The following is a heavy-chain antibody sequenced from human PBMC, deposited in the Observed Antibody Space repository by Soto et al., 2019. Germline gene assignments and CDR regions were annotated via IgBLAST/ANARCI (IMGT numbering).Heavy chain of an antibody. CDR1: GVTFSSYT. V-gene: IGHV1-69*02. Sequence: SVKVSCKASGVTFSSYTISWVRRAPGQGLEWMGRIIPILGIANYAQKFQGRVTITADKSTSTAYMELSSLRSEDTAVYYCARDGQYYYDSSGSPDGLAYGGRGPLVTVSS. CDR3: ARDGQYYYDSSGSPDGLAY. D-gene: IGHD3-22*01. J-gene: IGHJ4*02. CDR2: IIPILGIA.